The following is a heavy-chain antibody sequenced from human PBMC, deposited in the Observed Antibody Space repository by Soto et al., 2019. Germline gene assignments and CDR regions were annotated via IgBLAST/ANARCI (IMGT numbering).Heavy chain of an antibody. CDR3: ARHPAVIVATIWSYYYGMYX. V-gene: IGHV3-7*01. CDR2: INHDGNEK. Sequence: GVLRLSCAATGFMFGTYGMSWVRQAPGKGRECVANINHDGNEKYYAYSVKGRFTISRDNAKNSLYLQMNSLRAEDTAVYYCARHPAVIVATIWSYYYGMYXWGQGTTVTVS. J-gene: IGHJ6*02. D-gene: IGHD5-12*01. CDR1: GFMFGTYG.